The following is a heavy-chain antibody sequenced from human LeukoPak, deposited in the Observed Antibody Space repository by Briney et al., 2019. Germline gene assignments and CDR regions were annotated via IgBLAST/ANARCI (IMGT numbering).Heavy chain of an antibody. J-gene: IGHJ5*02. CDR1: GGTFSSYA. CDR2: IIPIFGTA. Sequence: PSVKVSCKASGGTFSSYAISWVRQAPGQGLEWMGGIIPIFGTANYAQKFQGRVTITTDESTSTAYMELSSLRSEDAAVYYCAREGTAMVYNWFDPWGQGTLVTVSS. V-gene: IGHV1-69*05. D-gene: IGHD5-18*01. CDR3: AREGTAMVYNWFDP.